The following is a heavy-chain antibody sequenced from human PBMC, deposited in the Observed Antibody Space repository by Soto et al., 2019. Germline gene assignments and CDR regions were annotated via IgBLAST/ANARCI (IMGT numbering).Heavy chain of an antibody. J-gene: IGHJ4*02. CDR3: ARDLRRLATAASELDC. D-gene: IGHD2-21*02. CDR1: GFTFSSYG. Sequence: QVQVLESGGGVVQPGRSLRLSCAASGFTFSSYGMHWVRQAPGKGLEWVALVWYDGSHQYYTDSVKGRFTISRDNSKNTLYLQMNSLRAEDTAVYYCARDLRRLATAASELDCWGQGTLVTVSS. V-gene: IGHV3-33*01. CDR2: VWYDGSHQ.